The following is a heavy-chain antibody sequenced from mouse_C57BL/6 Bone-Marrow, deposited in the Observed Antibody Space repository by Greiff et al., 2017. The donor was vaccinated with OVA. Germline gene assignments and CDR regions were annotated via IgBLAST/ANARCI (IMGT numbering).Heavy chain of an antibody. D-gene: IGHD2-4*01. CDR2: INSNNGGT. J-gene: IGHJ3*01. CDR3: ARGGYYDYDGGAWFAY. Sequence: VQLQQSGPELAKPGASVKIPCKASGYTFTDYNMDWVKQSHGKSLEWIGDINSNNGGTIYNQKFKGKATLTVDKSSSTAYMELSSLTSEDTAVYYCARGGYYDYDGGAWFAYWGQGTLVTVSA. V-gene: IGHV1-18*01. CDR1: GYTFTDYN.